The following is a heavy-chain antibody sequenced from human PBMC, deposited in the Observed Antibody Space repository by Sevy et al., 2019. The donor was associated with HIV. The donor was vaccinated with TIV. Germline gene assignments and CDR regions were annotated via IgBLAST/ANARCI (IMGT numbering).Heavy chain of an antibody. CDR2: INHSGST. D-gene: IGHD6-13*01. J-gene: IGHJ4*02. Sequence: SETLSLTCAVYGGSFSGYYWSWIRQPPGKGLEWIGEINHSGSTNYNPSLKSRVTISVDTSKNQFSLKLSSVTAADTAVYYCARGPSYSSSWYGVDYWGQGTLVTVSS. V-gene: IGHV4-34*01. CDR3: ARGPSYSSSWYGVDY. CDR1: GGSFSGYY.